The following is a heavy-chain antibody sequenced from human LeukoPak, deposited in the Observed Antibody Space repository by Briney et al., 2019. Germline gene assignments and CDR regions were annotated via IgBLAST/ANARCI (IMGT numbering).Heavy chain of an antibody. CDR3: ARGGDSSSWSYLGY. J-gene: IGHJ4*02. V-gene: IGHV3-30-3*01. D-gene: IGHD6-13*01. Sequence: GGSLRLSCAASGFTFSSYAMHWVRQAPGKGLEWVAVISHDGNNKYYADSVKGRFTISRDNSKNTLYLQMNSLTAEDTAVYYCARGGDSSSWSYLGYWGQGTLVTVSS. CDR2: ISHDGNNK. CDR1: GFTFSSYA.